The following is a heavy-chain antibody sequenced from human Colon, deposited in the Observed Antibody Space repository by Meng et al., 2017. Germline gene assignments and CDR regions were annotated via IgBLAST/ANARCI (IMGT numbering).Heavy chain of an antibody. CDR1: GGSISSSNW. Sequence: VQLQEAGPGLGKPSGTLSVTCVGSGGSISSSNWLSWVGQPPGKGLEWIGEIYHSGSTNYNPSLKSRVTISVDKSKNQFSLKLSSVTAADTAVYYCARKKWVGASGGFDYWGQGTLVTVSS. J-gene: IGHJ4*02. CDR2: IYHSGST. D-gene: IGHD1-26*01. CDR3: ARKKWVGASGGFDY. V-gene: IGHV4-4*02.